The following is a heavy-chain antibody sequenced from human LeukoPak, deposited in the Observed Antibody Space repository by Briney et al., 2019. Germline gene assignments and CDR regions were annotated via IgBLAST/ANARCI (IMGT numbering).Heavy chain of an antibody. CDR3: ARAYSSSWYDY. Sequence: GGSLRLSCAASGSTFSTYAMSWVRQAPGKGLEWVSSISGRGNNTYYADSVKGRFTISRDNSKNTLHLQMNSLRAEDTAIYSCARAYSSSWYDYWGQGTLVTVSS. V-gene: IGHV3-23*01. D-gene: IGHD6-13*01. CDR1: GSTFSTYA. J-gene: IGHJ4*02. CDR2: ISGRGNNT.